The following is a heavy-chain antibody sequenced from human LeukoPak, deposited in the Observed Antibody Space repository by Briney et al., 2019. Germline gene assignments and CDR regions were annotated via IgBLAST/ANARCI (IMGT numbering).Heavy chain of an antibody. Sequence: ASVKVSCKASGGTFSSYAISWVRQAPGQGLEWMGGIIPIFGTANYAQKFQGRVTITTDESTSTAYMELSSLRSEDTALYYCAKDSQYQLLHVEYSSSWQYFDLWGRGTLVTVSS. V-gene: IGHV1-69*05. J-gene: IGHJ2*01. D-gene: IGHD6-6*01. CDR1: GGTFSSYA. CDR2: IIPIFGTA. CDR3: AKDSQYQLLHVEYSSSWQYFDL.